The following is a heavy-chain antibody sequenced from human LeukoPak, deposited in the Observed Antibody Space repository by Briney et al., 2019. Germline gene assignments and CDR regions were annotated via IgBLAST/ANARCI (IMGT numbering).Heavy chain of an antibody. V-gene: IGHV1-18*01. CDR1: GYTFTSYG. Sequence: ASVKVSCKASGYTFTSYGISWVRQAPGQGLEWMGWISAYNGNTNYAQKLQGRVTMTTDTSTSTAYMELRSQRSDDTAVYYCARNYCSGGSCYSDFDYWGQGTLVTVPS. CDR2: ISAYNGNT. J-gene: IGHJ4*02. D-gene: IGHD2-15*01. CDR3: ARNYCSGGSCYSDFDY.